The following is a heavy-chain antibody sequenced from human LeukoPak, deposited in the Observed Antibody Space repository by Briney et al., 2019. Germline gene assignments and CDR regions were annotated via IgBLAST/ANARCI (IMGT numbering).Heavy chain of an antibody. CDR1: GFTFSNAR. CDR2: IKSKTEGGTT. D-gene: IGHD6-13*01. Sequence: GGSLRLSCAASGFTFSNARMSWVRQALGKGLEWVGRIKSKTEGGTTDYAAPVKGRFTVSRDDSKNTLYLQMNSLKTEDTAVYYCTTGVVQPSSFDYWGQGTLVTVSS. J-gene: IGHJ4*02. CDR3: TTGVVQPSSFDY. V-gene: IGHV3-15*01.